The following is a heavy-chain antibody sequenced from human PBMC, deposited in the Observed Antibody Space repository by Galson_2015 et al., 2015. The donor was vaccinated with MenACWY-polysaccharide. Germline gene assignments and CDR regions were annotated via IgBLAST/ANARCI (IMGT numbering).Heavy chain of an antibody. Sequence: SVKVSCKASGYTFSGYDINWVRQTTGQGLEWMGWMNPNSGNTGYAQKFQGRVTITRNTSISIAYMELSSLRSEDTAVYYCARVGKYYYDSSGYLNLFAPSSHGTLGPVSS. CDR3: ARVGKYYYDSSGYLNLFAP. CDR1: GYTFSGYD. V-gene: IGHV1-8*01. CDR2: MNPNSGNT. D-gene: IGHD3-22*01. J-gene: IGHJ5*02.